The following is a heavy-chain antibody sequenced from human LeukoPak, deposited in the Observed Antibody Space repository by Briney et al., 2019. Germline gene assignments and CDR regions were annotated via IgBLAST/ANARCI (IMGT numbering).Heavy chain of an antibody. D-gene: IGHD6-19*01. V-gene: IGHV3-48*04. CDR2: ISSSSTI. CDR3: TRDLGQDEVAGRGDYFDY. Sequence: GGSLRLSCAASGFTFSSYSMNWVRQAPGKGLEWVSYISSSSTIYYADSVKGRFTIPRDNAKNSLYLQMNSLKTEDTAVYYCTRDLGQDEVAGRGDYFDYWGQGTLVTVSS. CDR1: GFTFSSYS. J-gene: IGHJ4*02.